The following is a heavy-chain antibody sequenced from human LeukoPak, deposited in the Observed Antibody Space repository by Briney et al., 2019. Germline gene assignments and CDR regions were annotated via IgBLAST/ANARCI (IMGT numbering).Heavy chain of an antibody. V-gene: IGHV3-53*01. D-gene: IGHD2-21*01. J-gene: IGHJ4*02. CDR2: VYKDGKM. Sequence: GGSVRLSCAASGFTVSSTYMSWVRQSPAKGLEWVSVVYKDGKMFYIDSVKGRFAISRDTSKNTVYLQMNNLRAEDTAVYYCASRHCSGGDCYFAGADPFDHWGQGTLVTVSS. CDR1: GFTVSSTY. CDR3: ASRHCSGGDCYFAGADPFDH.